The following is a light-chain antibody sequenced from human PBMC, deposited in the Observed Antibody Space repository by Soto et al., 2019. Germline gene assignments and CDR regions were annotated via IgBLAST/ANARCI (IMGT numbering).Light chain of an antibody. CDR2: DVS. Sequence: AIQLTQSPSSLSASVGDRVTITCRASQDIRGALAWYQQKPGKAPKILIYDVSTLESGVPSRFSGSSSGTDFTLIISSRQPEDLATYYCQQFNSYPITFGQGTRLETK. CDR1: QDIRGA. J-gene: IGKJ5*01. V-gene: IGKV1-13*02. CDR3: QQFNSYPIT.